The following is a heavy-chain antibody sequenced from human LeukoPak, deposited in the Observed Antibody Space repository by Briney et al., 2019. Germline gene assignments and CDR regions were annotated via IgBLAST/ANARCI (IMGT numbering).Heavy chain of an antibody. CDR2: IYYRGST. V-gene: IGHV4-59*01. J-gene: IGHJ3*02. CDR3: ARLVPSAFDI. D-gene: IGHD3-10*02. CDR1: GDSISSS. Sequence: SETLPLTCTVSGDSISSSWSWIRQPPGKGLEWIGYIYYRGSTNYNPSLKSRVSMSVDTSKNQFSLKLSSVTAADTAVYYCARLVPSAFDIWGQGTMVTVSS.